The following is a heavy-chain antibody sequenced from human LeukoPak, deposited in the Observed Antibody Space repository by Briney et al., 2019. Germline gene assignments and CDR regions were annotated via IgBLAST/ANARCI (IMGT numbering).Heavy chain of an antibody. CDR1: GFTFSSYG. V-gene: IGHV3-30*02. D-gene: IGHD3-22*01. CDR3: AKDDYYYDRSGYSFDC. CDR2: IRFDGSNI. Sequence: GGSLRLSCVASGFTFSSYGMHWVRQAPGKGLEWVAFIRFDGSNIYYAASVKGRFTISRDNAKNTLYLQMNSLRAEDTALYYCAKDDYYYDRSGYSFDCWGQGTLVTVSS. J-gene: IGHJ4*02.